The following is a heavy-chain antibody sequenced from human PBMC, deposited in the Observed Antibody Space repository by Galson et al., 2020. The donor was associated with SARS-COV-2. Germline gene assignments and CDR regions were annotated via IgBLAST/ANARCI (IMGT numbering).Heavy chain of an antibody. CDR1: GFTFSNYA. J-gene: IGHJ4*02. Sequence: TGGSLRLSCAASGFTFSNYAMNWVRQAPGKGLQWVSAISGSGVSTYYADSVKGRFTISRDNSKNTLYLQMNSLRADDTAVYYCAKGTTYYYDSSVYSHYFDSWGQGTLVTVSS. CDR2: ISGSGVST. CDR3: AKGTTYYYDSSVYSHYFDS. V-gene: IGHV3-23*01. D-gene: IGHD3-22*01.